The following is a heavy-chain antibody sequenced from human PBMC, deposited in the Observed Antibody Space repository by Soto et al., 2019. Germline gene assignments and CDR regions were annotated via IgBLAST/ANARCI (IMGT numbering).Heavy chain of an antibody. CDR2: LTSGGDT. Sequence: PGGSLRLSCAASGFTFSNYAMTWARQAPGKGLEWVSTLTSGGDTYYADSVKGRFTISRDNAKNSLYLQMNSLRAEDTAVYYCARDAKYSSSWYYFDYWGQGTLVTVSS. D-gene: IGHD6-13*01. CDR3: ARDAKYSSSWYYFDY. J-gene: IGHJ4*02. V-gene: IGHV3-23*01. CDR1: GFTFSNYA.